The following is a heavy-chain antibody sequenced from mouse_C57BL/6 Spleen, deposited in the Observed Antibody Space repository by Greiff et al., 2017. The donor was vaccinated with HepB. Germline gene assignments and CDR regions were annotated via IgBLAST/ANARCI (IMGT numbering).Heavy chain of an antibody. J-gene: IGHJ3*01. CDR2: IDPSDSET. D-gene: IGHD1-1*01. CDR1: GYTFTSYW. Sequence: QVQLQQPGAELVRPGSSVKLSCKASGYTFTSYWMHWVKQRPIQGLEWIGNIDPSDSETHYNQKFKDKATLTVDKSSSTAYMQLSSLTSEDSAVYYCGSHYYGSSPFAYWGQGTLVTVSA. CDR3: GSHYYGSSPFAY. V-gene: IGHV1-52*01.